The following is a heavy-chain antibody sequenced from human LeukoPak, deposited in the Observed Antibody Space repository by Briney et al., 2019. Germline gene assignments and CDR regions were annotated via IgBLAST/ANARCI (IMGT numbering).Heavy chain of an antibody. D-gene: IGHD3-10*01. V-gene: IGHV4-38-2*02. CDR2: IYHSGST. CDR1: GYSISSGYY. Sequence: SETLSLTCTVSGYSISSGYYWGWIRQPPGKGLEWIGSIYHSGSTYYNPSLKSRVTISVDTSKNQFSLKLSSMTAADTAVYYCARGALLWFGDRMEYYFDYWGQGTLLTVSS. CDR3: ARGALLWFGDRMEYYFDY. J-gene: IGHJ4*02.